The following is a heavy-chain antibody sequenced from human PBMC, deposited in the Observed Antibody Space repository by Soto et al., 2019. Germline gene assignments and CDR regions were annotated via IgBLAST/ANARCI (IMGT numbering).Heavy chain of an antibody. Sequence: SETLSLTCTVSGGSISSYYWSWIRQPPGKGLEWIGYTYYSGSTNYNPSLKSRVTISVDTSKNQFSLKLSSVTAADTAVYYCARDNYDILTAYYGRTTRYRMDVWGQGTTVTVSS. V-gene: IGHV4-59*01. D-gene: IGHD3-9*01. CDR1: GGSISSYY. J-gene: IGHJ6*02. CDR2: TYYSGST. CDR3: ARDNYDILTAYYGRTTRYRMDV.